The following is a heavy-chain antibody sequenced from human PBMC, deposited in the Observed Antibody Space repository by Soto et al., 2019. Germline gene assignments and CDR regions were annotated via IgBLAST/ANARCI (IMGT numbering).Heavy chain of an antibody. CDR2: ISGSGIST. CDR3: VKVRGGFYTYYFDY. J-gene: IGHJ4*02. D-gene: IGHD3-10*01. Sequence: ESGGGLEQPGGSLRPSCAASGFIFSSYAMNWVRQTPGKGLEWVSGISGSGISTYYADSVKGRFRISRDNSKNTLYLQMNSLRDEDTAIYYCVKVRGGFYTYYFDYWGPGTLVTVSS. V-gene: IGHV3-23*01. CDR1: GFIFSSYA.